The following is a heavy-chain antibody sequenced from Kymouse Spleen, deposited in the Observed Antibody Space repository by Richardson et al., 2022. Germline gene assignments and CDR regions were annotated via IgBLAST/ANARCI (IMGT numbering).Heavy chain of an antibody. CDR3: ARGRYGEQHNYFDY. Sequence: QVQLQQWGAGLLKPSETLSLTCAVYGGSFSGYYWSWIRQPPGKGLEWIGEINHSGSTNYNPSLKSRVTISVDTSKNQFSLKLSSVTAADTAVYYCARGRYGEQHNYFDYWGQGTLVTVSS. CDR1: GGSFSGYY. CDR2: INHSGST. J-gene: IGHJ4*02. V-gene: IGHV4-34*01. D-gene: IGHD6-13*01.